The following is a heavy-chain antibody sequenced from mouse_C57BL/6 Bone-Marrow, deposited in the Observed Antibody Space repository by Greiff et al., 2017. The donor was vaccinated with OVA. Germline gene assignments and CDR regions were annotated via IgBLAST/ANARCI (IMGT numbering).Heavy chain of an antibody. Sequence: VQLQQPGAELVKPGASVKLSCKASGYTFTSYWMQWVKQRPGQGLEWIGEIDPSDSYTNYNQKFKGKATLTVDTSSSTAYMQLSSLTSEDSAVYYCAREGRTYWYFDVWGTGTTVTVSS. V-gene: IGHV1-50*01. CDR1: GYTFTSYW. J-gene: IGHJ1*03. CDR3: AREGRTYWYFDV. CDR2: IDPSDSYT. D-gene: IGHD3-3*01.